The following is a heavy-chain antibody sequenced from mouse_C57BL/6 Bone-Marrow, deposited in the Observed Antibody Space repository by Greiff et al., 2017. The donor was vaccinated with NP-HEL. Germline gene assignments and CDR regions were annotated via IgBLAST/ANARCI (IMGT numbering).Heavy chain of an antibody. D-gene: IGHD1-1*01. J-gene: IGHJ2*01. V-gene: IGHV1-82*01. CDR3: ARSGTTVADY. CDR1: GYAFSSSW. CDR2: IYPGDGDT. Sequence: VKLMESGPELVKPGASVKISCKASGYAFSSSWMNWVKQRPGKGLEWIGRIYPGDGDTNYNGKFKGKATLTADKSSSTAYMQLSSLTSEDSAVYFCARSGTTVADYWGQGTTLTVSS.